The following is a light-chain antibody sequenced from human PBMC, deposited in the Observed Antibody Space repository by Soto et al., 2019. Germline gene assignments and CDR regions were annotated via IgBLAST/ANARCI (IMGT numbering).Light chain of an antibody. V-gene: IGKV1-5*03. Sequence: DIQMTQSPSTLSGSVGDRVTITCRASQTISNWLAWYQQKPGKAPKLLIYKASTLESGVPSRFSGSGSGTEFTLTISSLQPEDFATYYCQQYNSYSQTFGQGTKVEIK. CDR3: QQYNSYSQT. J-gene: IGKJ1*01. CDR2: KAS. CDR1: QTISNW.